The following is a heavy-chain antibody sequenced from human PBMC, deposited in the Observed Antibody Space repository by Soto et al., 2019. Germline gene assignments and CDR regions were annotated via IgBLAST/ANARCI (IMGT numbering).Heavy chain of an antibody. J-gene: IGHJ4*02. CDR1: GFTFSAYS. CDR2: ISSRTNTI. Sequence: EVQLVESGGGLVQPGGSLRLSCAAFGFTFSAYSMNWVRQAPGKGLEWVSYISSRTNTIYYADSVQGRFTISRDDAKNSLYLQMDSLRAEDTAVYYCARDRRIAAAADFYFDSWGQGTLATVSS. CDR3: ARDRRIAAAADFYFDS. D-gene: IGHD6-13*01. V-gene: IGHV3-48*01.